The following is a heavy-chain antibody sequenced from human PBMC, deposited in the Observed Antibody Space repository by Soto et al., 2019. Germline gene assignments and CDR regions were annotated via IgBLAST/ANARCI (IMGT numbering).Heavy chain of an antibody. CDR1: GYSFTSYW. CDR3: ARRGILHYCGGDCYYAFDI. D-gene: IGHD2-21*02. V-gene: IGHV5-51*01. CDR2: IYPGDSDT. J-gene: IGHJ3*02. Sequence: PXESLKLSWKCSGYSFTSYWIGLVLQMPGKGLEWMGIIYPGDSDTRYSPSFQGQVTISADKSISTAYLQWSSLKASDTAMYYCARRGILHYCGGDCYYAFDIWGQGTMVTVSS.